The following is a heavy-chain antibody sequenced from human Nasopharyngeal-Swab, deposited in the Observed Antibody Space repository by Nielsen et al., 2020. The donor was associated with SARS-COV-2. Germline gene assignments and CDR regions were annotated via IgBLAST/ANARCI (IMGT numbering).Heavy chain of an antibody. D-gene: IGHD1-1*01. J-gene: IGHJ4*02. CDR2: INFSGTT. Sequence: RQAPGKGLEWVGYINFSGTTNYNPSLKSRVTIPVDTSKNQFSLILNSMTAADTAVYDWARGRGYAYPVDYWGQGILVTVSS. CDR3: ARGRGYAYPVDY. V-gene: IGHV4-59*01.